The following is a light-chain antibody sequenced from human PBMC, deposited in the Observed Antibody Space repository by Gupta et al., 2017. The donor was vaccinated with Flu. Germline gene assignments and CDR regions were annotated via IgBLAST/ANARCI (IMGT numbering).Light chain of an antibody. CDR1: RSNIGSNY. J-gene: IGLJ1*01. Sequence: QSVLTQPPSASGTPGQRVTISGSGRRSNIGSNYVYWYQQLPGTAPKLLIYRNNQRPSGVPDRFSGSKSGTSASLAISGLRSEDEADYYCAAWDDSLSGHYVVGTGTKVTVL. V-gene: IGLV1-47*01. CDR2: RNN. CDR3: AAWDDSLSGHYV.